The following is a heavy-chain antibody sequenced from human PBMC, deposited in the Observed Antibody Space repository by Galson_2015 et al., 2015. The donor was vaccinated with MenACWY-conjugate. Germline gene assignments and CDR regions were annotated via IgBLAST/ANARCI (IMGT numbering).Heavy chain of an antibody. CDR1: GFPLSGYW. V-gene: IGHV3-7*03. CDR2: IKQDGSEK. Sequence: SLRLSCAASGFPLSGYWMAWVRQAPGKGLEWVANIKQDGSEKYYVDSVKGRFTISRDNAKNSLYLEMSSLRAEDTAVYYCARDHPSAYGIAWDLFELWGQGTMVTVSS. CDR3: ARDHPSAYGIAWDLFEL. D-gene: IGHD4-17*01. J-gene: IGHJ3*01.